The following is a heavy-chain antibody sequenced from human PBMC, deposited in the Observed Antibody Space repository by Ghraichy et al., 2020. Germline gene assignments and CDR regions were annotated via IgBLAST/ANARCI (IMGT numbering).Heavy chain of an antibody. Sequence: SETLSLTCTVSGGSISSSSYYWGWIRQPPGKGLEWIGRIYYSGSTYSNPSLKSRVTISVDTSKNQFSLKLSSVTAADTAVYYCAGGYSSSWYHYWGQGTLVTVS. J-gene: IGHJ4*02. V-gene: IGHV4-39*01. CDR1: GGSISSSSYY. CDR2: IYYSGST. D-gene: IGHD6-13*01. CDR3: AGGYSSSWYHY.